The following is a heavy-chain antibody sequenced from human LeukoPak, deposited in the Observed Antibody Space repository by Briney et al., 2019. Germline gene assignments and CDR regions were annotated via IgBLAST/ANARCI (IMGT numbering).Heavy chain of an antibody. CDR3: ALFRPGNGDYYYGMDV. CDR2: IYTSGST. Sequence: SETLSLACTVSGGSISSYYWSWIRQPAGKGLEWIGRIYTSGSTNYNPSLKSRVTMSVDTSKNQFSLKLSSVTAADTAVYYCALFRPGNGDYYYGMDVWGQGTTVTVSS. J-gene: IGHJ6*02. D-gene: IGHD2-21*01. CDR1: GGSISSYY. V-gene: IGHV4-4*07.